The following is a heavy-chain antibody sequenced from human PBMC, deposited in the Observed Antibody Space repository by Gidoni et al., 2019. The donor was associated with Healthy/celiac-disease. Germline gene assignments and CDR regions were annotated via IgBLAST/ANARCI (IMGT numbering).Heavy chain of an antibody. CDR1: GFTVSSNY. D-gene: IGHD3-10*01. CDR2: IYSGGST. V-gene: IGHV3-53*02. Sequence: EVQLVETGGGLVQPGGSLRLSCAASGFTVSSNYMSWVRQAPGKGLEWVSGIYSGGSTYYADSVKGRFTISRDNSKNTLYLQMNSLRAEDTAVYYCAGSGSPYYFDYWGQGTLVTVSS. CDR3: AGSGSPYYFDY. J-gene: IGHJ4*02.